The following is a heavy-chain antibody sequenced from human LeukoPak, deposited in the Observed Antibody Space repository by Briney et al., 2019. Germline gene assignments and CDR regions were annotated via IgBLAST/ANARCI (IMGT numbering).Heavy chain of an antibody. Sequence: GGSLRLSCAASGFTFSSYEMNWVRQAPGKGLEWVSYISTSGSTIYYADSVKGRFTISRDNAKNSLFLQMNSLRVEDTAVYFCATQTGGGTTRDYWGQGTLVTVSS. CDR1: GFTFSSYE. CDR3: ATQTGGGTTRDY. CDR2: ISTSGSTI. V-gene: IGHV3-48*03. D-gene: IGHD1-26*01. J-gene: IGHJ4*02.